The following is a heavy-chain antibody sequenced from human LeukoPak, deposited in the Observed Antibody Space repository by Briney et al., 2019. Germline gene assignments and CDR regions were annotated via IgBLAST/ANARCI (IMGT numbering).Heavy chain of an antibody. Sequence: GASVKVSCKAPGGTFSSYAISWVRQAPGQGLEWMGGIIPIFGTANYAQKFQGRVTITADESTSTAYMELSSLRSEDTAVYYCARALGYSSSWYDPDYYYYGMDVWGQGTTVTVSS. CDR2: IIPIFGTA. D-gene: IGHD6-13*01. CDR1: GGTFSSYA. CDR3: ARALGYSSSWYDPDYYYYGMDV. V-gene: IGHV1-69*13. J-gene: IGHJ6*02.